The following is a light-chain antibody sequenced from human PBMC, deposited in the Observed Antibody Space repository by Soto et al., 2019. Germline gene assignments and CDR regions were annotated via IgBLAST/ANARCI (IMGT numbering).Light chain of an antibody. CDR3: QQYGASPRT. V-gene: IGKV3-20*01. CDR2: GVS. Sequence: EIVLTQSPGTLSLSPGERATLSCRASQSVRSSYLAWYQQKLGQAPRLLIYGVSNRATGIPDRFSGSGSGKDFSLTISRLESEDFVVYYCQQYGASPRTFGQGTKVEIK. J-gene: IGKJ1*01. CDR1: QSVRSSY.